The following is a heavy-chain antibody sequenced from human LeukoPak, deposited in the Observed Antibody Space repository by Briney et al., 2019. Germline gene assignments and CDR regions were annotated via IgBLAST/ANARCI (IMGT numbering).Heavy chain of an antibody. D-gene: IGHD3-22*01. J-gene: IGHJ4*02. CDR1: GFTFSTYA. CDR3: AKDTGTFYYDNSGYWGYYFDY. V-gene: IGHV3-23*01. Sequence: GALRLSCAASGFTFSTYAMSWVRQAPGKGLEWVSSNSGSVGSSTYYADSVKGRFTISRDNSKNTLFLQMNGLRAEDTAVYYCAKDTGTFYYDNSGYWGYYFDYWARESWSPSPQ. CDR2: NSGSVGSST.